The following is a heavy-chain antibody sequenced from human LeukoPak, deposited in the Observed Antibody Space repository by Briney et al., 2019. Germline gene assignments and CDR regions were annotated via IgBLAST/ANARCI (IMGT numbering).Heavy chain of an antibody. CDR1: GFTFSSYA. CDR2: ISGSGGST. CDR3: AKAPTATYYYGSGRLDY. Sequence: GGSLRLSCAASGFTFSSYAMSGVRQAPGKGLEWVSAISGSGGSTYYADSVKGRFTISRDNSKNTLYLQMNSLRAEDTAVYYCAKAPTATYYYGSGRLDYWVQGTLDTVSS. J-gene: IGHJ4*02. V-gene: IGHV3-23*01. D-gene: IGHD3-10*01.